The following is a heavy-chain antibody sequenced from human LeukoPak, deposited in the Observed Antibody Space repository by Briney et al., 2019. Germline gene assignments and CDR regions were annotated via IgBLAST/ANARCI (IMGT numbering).Heavy chain of an antibody. Sequence: SVKVSCRASGGTFSSYAISWVRQAPGQGLEWMGGIIPIFGTANYAQKFQGRVTITADESTSTAYMEPSSLRSEDTAVYYCARNRGRDGYNYLDYWGQGTLVTVSS. D-gene: IGHD5-24*01. CDR1: GGTFSSYA. CDR3: ARNRGRDGYNYLDY. V-gene: IGHV1-69*01. J-gene: IGHJ4*02. CDR2: IIPIFGTA.